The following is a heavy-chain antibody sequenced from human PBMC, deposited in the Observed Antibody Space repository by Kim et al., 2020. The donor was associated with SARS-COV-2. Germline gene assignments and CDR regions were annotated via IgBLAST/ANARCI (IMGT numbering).Heavy chain of an antibody. D-gene: IGHD2-15*01. J-gene: IGHJ4*02. V-gene: IGHV3-30*02. CDR3: VKEAAFTTVVVDYYFDY. Sequence: FVGGRFTISRDNSKNTLYLQMNSLRTEDTALYYCVKEAAFTTVVVDYYFDYWGQGTLVTVSS.